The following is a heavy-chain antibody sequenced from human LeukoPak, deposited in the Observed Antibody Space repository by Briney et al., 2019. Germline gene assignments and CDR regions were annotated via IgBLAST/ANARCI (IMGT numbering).Heavy chain of an antibody. CDR2: ISSSGSTI. Sequence: GGSLRLSRAASGFTFSDYYMSWIRQAPGKGLEWVSYISSSGSTIYYADSVKGRFTISRDNAKNSLYLQMNSLRAEDTAVYYCARDLTDPPYYYYYIDVWGKGTTVTISS. J-gene: IGHJ6*03. CDR3: ARDLTDPPYYYYYIDV. CDR1: GFTFSDYY. V-gene: IGHV3-11*04.